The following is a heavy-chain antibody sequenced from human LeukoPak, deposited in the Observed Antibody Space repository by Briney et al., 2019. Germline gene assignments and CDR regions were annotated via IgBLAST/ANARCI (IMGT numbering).Heavy chain of an antibody. CDR3: AREGFFQKTLDY. V-gene: IGHV3-30*04. Sequence: PGGSLRVSCAASGFTFSSYVMQWVRQAPGKGLEWVAVISEDGRNKYYADSVKGRFTISRDNSKDTLYLQMNSPRAEDTAVYYCAREGFFQKTLDYWGQGTLVIVSS. CDR1: GFTFSSYV. CDR2: ISEDGRNK. D-gene: IGHD3-10*01. J-gene: IGHJ4*02.